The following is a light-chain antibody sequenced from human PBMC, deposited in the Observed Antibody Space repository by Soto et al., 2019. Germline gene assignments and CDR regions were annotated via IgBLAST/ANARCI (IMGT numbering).Light chain of an antibody. Sequence: VVLTQSPDTLSLSPGEGGTLSCRASQSVSSNYLAWYQQKPGQAPRLLIYGGSRRATGTPDRFSGGGSGTDFTLTISRLEPEDVAVYFCQCQQFGISPVYTFGQRTKLEIK. J-gene: IGKJ2*01. CDR1: QSVSSNY. CDR3: QQFGISPVYT. CDR2: GGS. V-gene: IGKV3-20*01.